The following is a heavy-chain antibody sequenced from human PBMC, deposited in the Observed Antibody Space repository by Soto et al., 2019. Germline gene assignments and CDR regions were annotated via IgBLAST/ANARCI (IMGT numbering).Heavy chain of an antibody. D-gene: IGHD2-8*01. CDR3: ASHRTFWPFDY. CDR2: ISYSDGA. Sequence: QLQLQESGPGLVKPSETLSLTCTVSGGSISSRGSMSGRSFYWGWMRQPPGKGLEWIASISYSDGAFYTPSRKSRLTISGDTSKSQFSLSLRSVTAADTAVYDCASHRTFWPFDYWGQGTVVTVSS. V-gene: IGHV4-39*01. J-gene: IGHJ4*02. CDR1: GGSISSRGSMSGRSFY.